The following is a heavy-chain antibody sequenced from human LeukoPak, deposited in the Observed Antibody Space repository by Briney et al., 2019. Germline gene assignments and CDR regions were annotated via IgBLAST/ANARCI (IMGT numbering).Heavy chain of an antibody. CDR2: IIPIFGTA. CDR1: GGTFSSYA. CDR3: ARGSMSGWALDY. Sequence: SVKVSCKASGGTFSSYAISWVRQAPGQGLEWMGGIIPIFGTANYAQKFQGRVTITRDTSASTVYMELSSLRSEDTAVYYCARGSMSGWALDYWGQGTLVTVSS. J-gene: IGHJ4*02. V-gene: IGHV1-69*05. D-gene: IGHD6-13*01.